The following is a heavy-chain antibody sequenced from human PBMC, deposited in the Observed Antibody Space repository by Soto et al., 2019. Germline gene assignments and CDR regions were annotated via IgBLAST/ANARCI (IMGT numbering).Heavy chain of an antibody. Sequence: KPSETLSLTCAVYGGSFSGYYWSWIRQPPGKGLEWIGEINHSGSTNYNPSLKSRVTISVDTSKNQFSLKLSSVTAADTAVYYCASGASSDGYNTFEYWGQGTLVTVSS. D-gene: IGHD5-12*01. CDR1: GGSFSGYY. V-gene: IGHV4-34*01. J-gene: IGHJ4*02. CDR3: ASGASSDGYNTFEY. CDR2: INHSGST.